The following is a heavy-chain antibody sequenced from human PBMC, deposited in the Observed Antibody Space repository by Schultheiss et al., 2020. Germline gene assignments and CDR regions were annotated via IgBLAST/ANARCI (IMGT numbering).Heavy chain of an antibody. D-gene: IGHD7-27*01. CDR1: GYAFTSHG. J-gene: IGHJ6*02. CDR2: ISYDGSDE. Sequence: GGSLRLSCAASGYAFTSHGMHWVRQAPGKGLEWVAFISYDGSDEYHADSVKGRFTISRDNSQDTLYLQMNSLRVEDTAVYYCAKARTGYYYYGMDVWGQGTTVTVAS. CDR3: AKARTGYYYYGMDV. V-gene: IGHV3-30*18.